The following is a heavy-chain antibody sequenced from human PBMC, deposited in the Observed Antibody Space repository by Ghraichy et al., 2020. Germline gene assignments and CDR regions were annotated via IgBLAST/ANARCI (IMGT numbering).Heavy chain of an antibody. Sequence: ETLSLTRAASGFTFSSNAMNWVRQAPGKGLEWVSVISGPATTTYYADSVKGRFTISRDNSKNTLHLQMNNLRAEDTAIYYCAKADSSGLGAFDHWGQGTLVTVSS. CDR3: AKADSSGLGAFDH. CDR1: GFTFSSNA. D-gene: IGHD6-19*01. V-gene: IGHV3-23*01. J-gene: IGHJ4*02. CDR2: ISGPATTT.